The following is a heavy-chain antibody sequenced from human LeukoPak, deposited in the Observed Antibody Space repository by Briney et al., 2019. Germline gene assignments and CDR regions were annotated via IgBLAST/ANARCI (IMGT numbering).Heavy chain of an antibody. CDR1: GFTFSSYE. D-gene: IGHD3-22*01. CDR2: IKHDGSEK. V-gene: IGHV3-7*04. CDR3: GRAYYDSSGYYYVYFDS. Sequence: GGSLRLSCAASGFTFSSYEMNWVRQAPGKGLEWVANIKHDGSEKYYVDSVKGRFTISRDNAKNSLYLQMNSLRAEDTAVYYCGRAYYDSSGYYYVYFDSWGQGTLVTVSS. J-gene: IGHJ4*02.